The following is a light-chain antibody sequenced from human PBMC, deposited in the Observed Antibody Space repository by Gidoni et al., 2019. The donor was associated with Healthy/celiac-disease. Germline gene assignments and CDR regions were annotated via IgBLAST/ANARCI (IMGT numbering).Light chain of an antibody. CDR1: QSVSTSY. V-gene: IGKV3-20*01. CDR2: GAS. CDR3: QQYGSSPRWT. Sequence: EIVFTQSPGTLSLSPAERATLACRASQSVSTSYLDWSQQEPGQAPRLLIYGASSRAPGIPDWCSGSGSGTEFTLTISRLEPEDFGVYYCQQYGSSPRWTFGQGTKVEIK. J-gene: IGKJ1*01.